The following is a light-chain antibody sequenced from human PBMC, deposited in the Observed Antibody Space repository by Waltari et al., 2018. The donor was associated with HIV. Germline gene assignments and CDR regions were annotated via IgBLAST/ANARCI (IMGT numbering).Light chain of an antibody. V-gene: IGKV1-17*01. CDR1: RDIKKD. Sequence: DIQMTQSPPSLSTSVGDRVTILCRASRDIKKDLGWYQQKPGKSPRRLIYSVSTLSAGVPSRFRGGGSGTHFTLSIDGLQPEDMATYFCLQLSGFPRTFGQGT. J-gene: IGKJ1*01. CDR3: LQLSGFPRT. CDR2: SVS.